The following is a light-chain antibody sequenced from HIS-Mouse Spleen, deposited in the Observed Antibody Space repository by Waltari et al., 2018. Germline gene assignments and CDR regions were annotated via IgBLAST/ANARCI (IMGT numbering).Light chain of an antibody. Sequence: SYELTQPPSVSVSPGQPARITCSGDALPQNYPYLYQQKSGQAPVLVIYEDSKRPSGIPERFSGSSSGTMATLTISGAQVEDEADYYCYSTDSSGNHRVFGGGTKLTVL. CDR1: ALPQNY. CDR3: YSTDSSGNHRV. CDR2: EDS. V-gene: IGLV3-10*01. J-gene: IGLJ2*01.